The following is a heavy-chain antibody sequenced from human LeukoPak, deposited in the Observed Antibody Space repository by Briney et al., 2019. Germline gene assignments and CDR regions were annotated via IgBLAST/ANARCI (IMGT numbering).Heavy chain of an antibody. CDR3: ARDGEI. J-gene: IGHJ4*02. Sequence: GRSLRLSCAASGFTCSSYAMHWVRQAPGKGLEWVAVISYDGSNKYYADSVKGRFTISRDNSKNTLYLQMNSLRAEDTAVYYCARDGEIWGQGTLVTVSS. CDR2: ISYDGSNK. D-gene: IGHD3-10*01. CDR1: GFTCSSYA. V-gene: IGHV3-30*04.